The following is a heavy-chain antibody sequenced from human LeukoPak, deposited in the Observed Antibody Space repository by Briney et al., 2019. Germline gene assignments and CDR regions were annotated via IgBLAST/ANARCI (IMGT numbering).Heavy chain of an antibody. J-gene: IGHJ6*02. CDR3: ARDTAGSHRVYGMDV. CDR2: ISSSSSYI. CDR1: GFTFSSYS. Sequence: GGSLRLSCAASGFTFSSYSMNWVRQAPGKGLEWVSSISSSSSYIYYADSVKGRFTISRDNAKNSLYLQMNSLRAEDTAVYYCARDTAGSHRVYGMDVWGQGTTVTVSS. D-gene: IGHD1-26*01. V-gene: IGHV3-21*01.